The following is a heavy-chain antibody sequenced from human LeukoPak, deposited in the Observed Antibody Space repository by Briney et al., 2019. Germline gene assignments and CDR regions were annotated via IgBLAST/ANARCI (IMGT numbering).Heavy chain of an antibody. CDR3: ARQYGPGYSSTWYFDY. V-gene: IGHV4-39*01. D-gene: IGHD6-13*01. Sequence: SEILSLTCTVSGGSISSSAYSWGWIRQPPGKGLGWIGNIYYSGNTYYNPSLKSRVTISVDTSKNQFSLKLNSVTAADTAVYYCARQYGPGYSSTWYFDYWGQGTLVTVSS. J-gene: IGHJ4*02. CDR1: GGSISSSAYS. CDR2: IYYSGNT.